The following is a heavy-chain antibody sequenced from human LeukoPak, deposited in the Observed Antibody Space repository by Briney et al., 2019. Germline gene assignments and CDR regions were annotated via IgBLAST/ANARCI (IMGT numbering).Heavy chain of an antibody. D-gene: IGHD6-13*01. Sequence: SETLSLTCTVSGGSISSGGYYWSWIRQHPGKGLEWIGYIYYSGSTYYNPSLKSRVTISVDTSKNQFSLKLSSVTAADTAVYYCARGPIAAAGDLDYWGQGTLVTVSS. CDR2: IYYSGST. J-gene: IGHJ4*02. V-gene: IGHV4-31*03. CDR1: GGSISSGGYY. CDR3: ARGPIAAAGDLDY.